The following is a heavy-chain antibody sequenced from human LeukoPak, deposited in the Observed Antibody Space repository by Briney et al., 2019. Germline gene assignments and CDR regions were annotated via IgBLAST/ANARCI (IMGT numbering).Heavy chain of an antibody. CDR2: ISAYNGNT. CDR3: ARSHYGVRVNSMDV. J-gene: IGHJ6*02. CDR1: GYTFTSYG. Sequence: ASVKVSCKASGYTFTSYGISWVRQAPGQGLAWMGWISAYNGNTNYAQKLQGRVTMTTDTSTSTAYMELRSLRSDDTAVYYCARSHYGVRVNSMDVWGQGTTVTVSS. V-gene: IGHV1-18*01. D-gene: IGHD3-10*01.